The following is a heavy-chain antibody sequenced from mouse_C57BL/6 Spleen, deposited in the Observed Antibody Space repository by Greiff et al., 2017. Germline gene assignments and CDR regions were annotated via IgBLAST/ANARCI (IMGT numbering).Heavy chain of an antibody. J-gene: IGHJ4*01. Sequence: QVQLKQSGPELVKPGASVKISCKASGYAFSSSWMNWVKQRPGKGLEWIGRIYPGDGDTNYNGKFKGKATLTADKSSSTAYMQLSSLTSEDSAVYFCAREEGITTVVAHYYAMGYWGQRTSVTVSS. D-gene: IGHD1-1*01. CDR1: GYAFSSSW. CDR3: AREEGITTVVAHYYAMGY. V-gene: IGHV1-82*01. CDR2: IYPGDGDT.